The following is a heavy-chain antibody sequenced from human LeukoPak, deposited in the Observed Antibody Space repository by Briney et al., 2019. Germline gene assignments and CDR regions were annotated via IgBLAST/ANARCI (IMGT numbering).Heavy chain of an antibody. V-gene: IGHV1-18*01. CDR2: ISAYNGNT. D-gene: IGHD1-1*01. J-gene: IGHJ1*01. CDR1: GYTFTSYG. CDR3: AAPRPQLSASPQPFQH. Sequence: ASVKVSCKASGYTFTSYGISWVRQAPGQGLEWMGWISAYNGNTNYAQKLQGRVTMTTDTSTSTAYMELRSLRSEDTAVYYCAAPRPQLSASPQPFQHWGQGTLVTVSS.